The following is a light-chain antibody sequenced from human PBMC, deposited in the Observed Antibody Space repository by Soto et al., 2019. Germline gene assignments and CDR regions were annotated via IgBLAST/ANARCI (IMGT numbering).Light chain of an antibody. CDR3: LQDYNYPWT. CDR2: GIS. CDR1: QGVGSD. Sequence: AIQMTQSPSSLSASVGDRVTITCRASQGVGSDFGWYQQKPGKAPKVLIYGISSLHSGVPSRFSGSGSGTDFTLTITSLQPEDIATYYGLQDYNYPWTFGQGTKVDIK. V-gene: IGKV1-6*01. J-gene: IGKJ1*01.